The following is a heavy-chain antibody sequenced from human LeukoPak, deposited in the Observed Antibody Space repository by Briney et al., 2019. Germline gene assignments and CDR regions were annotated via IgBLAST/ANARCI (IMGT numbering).Heavy chain of an antibody. CDR2: IYHSGST. Sequence: SETLSLTCTVSGGSISSGGYYWSWIRQPPGKGLEWIGYIYHSGSTYYNPSLKSRVTISVDRSKNQFSLKLSSVTAADTAVYYCAGYLDWFDPWGQGTLVTVSS. CDR3: AGYLDWFDP. V-gene: IGHV4-30-2*01. J-gene: IGHJ5*02. CDR1: GGSISSGGYY.